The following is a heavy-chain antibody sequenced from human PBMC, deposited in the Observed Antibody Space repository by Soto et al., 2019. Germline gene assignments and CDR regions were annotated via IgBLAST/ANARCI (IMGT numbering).Heavy chain of an antibody. D-gene: IGHD3-16*01. CDR2: INVYNGNT. V-gene: IGHV1-18*01. Sequence: ASVKVSCKASGYTFTNYGISWVRQAPGQGLEWMGWINVYNGNTKYAQKVQGRVTITRDTSASIAYMELSSLRSEDTALYYCAREQSGEIMTMTDAFDIWGQGTMVTVSS. CDR1: GYTFTNYG. CDR3: AREQSGEIMTMTDAFDI. J-gene: IGHJ3*02.